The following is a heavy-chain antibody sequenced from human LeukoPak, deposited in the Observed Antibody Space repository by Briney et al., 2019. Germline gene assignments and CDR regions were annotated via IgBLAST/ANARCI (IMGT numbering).Heavy chain of an antibody. CDR1: GGSISSYY. J-gene: IGHJ6*03. CDR3: ARVLPPGPYSYGYMDV. D-gene: IGHD5-18*01. CDR2: IYYSGST. Sequence: SETPSLTCTVSGGSISSYYWSWIRQPPGKGLEWIGYIYYSGSTNYNPSLKSRVTISVDTSKNQFSLKLSSVTAAATAVYYCARVLPPGPYSYGYMDVWGKGTTVTVSS. V-gene: IGHV4-59*01.